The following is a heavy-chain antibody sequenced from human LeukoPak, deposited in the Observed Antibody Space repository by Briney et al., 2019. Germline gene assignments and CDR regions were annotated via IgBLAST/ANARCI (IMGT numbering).Heavy chain of an antibody. CDR3: ARVSGYSFLYYFDY. CDR1: GYTFTSYG. V-gene: IGHV1-18*01. J-gene: IGHJ4*02. Sequence: ASVKVSCTASGYTFTSYGISWVRQAPGQGLEWMGWISAYNGNTNYAQKLQGRVTMTTDTPTSTAYMELRSLRSDDTAVYYCARVSGYSFLYYFDYWGQGTLVTVSS. CDR2: ISAYNGNT. D-gene: IGHD3-22*01.